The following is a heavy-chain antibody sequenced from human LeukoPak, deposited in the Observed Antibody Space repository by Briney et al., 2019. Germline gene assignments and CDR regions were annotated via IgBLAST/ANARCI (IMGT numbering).Heavy chain of an antibody. CDR3: AKASIVGATDY. V-gene: IGHV3-23*01. D-gene: IGHD1-26*01. CDR2: ISGSGGST. CDR1: GFTFGDYA. Sequence: GGSLRLSCTASGFTFGDYAMSWFRQAPGKGLEWVSAISGSGGSTYYADSVKGRFTISRDNSKNTLYLQMNSLRAEDTAVYYCAKASIVGATDYWGQGTLVTVSS. J-gene: IGHJ4*02.